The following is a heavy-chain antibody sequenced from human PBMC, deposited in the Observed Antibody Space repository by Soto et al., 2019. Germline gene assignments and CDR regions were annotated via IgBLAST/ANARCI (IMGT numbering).Heavy chain of an antibody. CDR2: SKPANGNT. CDR1: GYTFTAYA. CDR3: TSSAISPYGGLIGPFDY. V-gene: IGHV1-3*05. J-gene: IGHJ4*02. D-gene: IGHD3-16*02. Sequence: QVQLAQSGAEERKPGASVKVSCEATGYTFTAYAMHWVRQAPGQRLEWMGWSKPANGNTKYSQKFQGRLTITIDTSANTMYMELSSLTSEDTAMYYCTSSAISPYGGLIGPFDYWGQGNLVTVSS.